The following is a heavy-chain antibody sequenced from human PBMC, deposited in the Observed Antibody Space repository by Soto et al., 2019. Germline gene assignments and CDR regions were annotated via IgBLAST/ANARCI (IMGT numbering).Heavy chain of an antibody. Sequence: QVQLVESGGGLVKPGGSLRLSFAASGFSFSDYYMSWIRQAPGKGLEWISYISSSGGTMYHADSVRGRFTISRDNAKNSLYLQMNSLRTEDTAVYYCARDRIAVADNGMDVWGQGTTVTVSS. CDR2: ISSSGGTM. V-gene: IGHV3-11*01. J-gene: IGHJ6*02. CDR3: ARDRIAVADNGMDV. CDR1: GFSFSDYY. D-gene: IGHD6-19*01.